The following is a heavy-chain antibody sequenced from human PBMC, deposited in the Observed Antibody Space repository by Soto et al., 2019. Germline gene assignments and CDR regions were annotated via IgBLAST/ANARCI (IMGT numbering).Heavy chain of an antibody. CDR3: AGEDSIIIPAVSDF. V-gene: IGHV3-21*01. J-gene: IGHJ4*02. D-gene: IGHD2-2*01. Sequence: GGSLRLSCAVSGFYFNNYGINWVRQPPGKGLEWVSSVSKGDYTYYSDSVRGRFTISRDNAKNSVSLQMNSLRAEDTAVYYCAGEDSIIIPAVSDFWGQGTLVTVSS. CDR2: VSKGDYT. CDR1: GFYFNNYG.